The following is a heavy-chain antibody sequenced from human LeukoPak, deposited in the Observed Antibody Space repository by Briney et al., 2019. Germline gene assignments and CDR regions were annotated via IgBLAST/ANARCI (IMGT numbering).Heavy chain of an antibody. CDR1: GGSISSYY. CDR3: AEQGDYYDSSGYSFDY. V-gene: IGHV4-38-2*02. Sequence: SETLSLTCTVSGGSISSYYWGWIRQPPGKGLEWIGSIYHSGSTYYNPSLKSRVTISVDTSKNQFSLKLSSVTAADTAVYYCAEQGDYYDSSGYSFDYWGQGTLVTVSS. J-gene: IGHJ4*02. D-gene: IGHD3-22*01. CDR2: IYHSGST.